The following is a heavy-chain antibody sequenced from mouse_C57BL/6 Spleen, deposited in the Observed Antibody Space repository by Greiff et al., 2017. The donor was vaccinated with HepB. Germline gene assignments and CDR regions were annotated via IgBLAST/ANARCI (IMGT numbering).Heavy chain of an antibody. D-gene: IGHD2-1*01. CDR2: ISDGGSYT. CDR3: ARADGTSWFAY. Sequence: EVKLVESGGGLVKPGGSLKLSCAASGFTFSSYAMSWVRQTPEKRLEWVATISDGGSYTYYPDNVKGRFTISRDNDKNNLYLQMSNLKSEDTAMYYCARADGTSWFAYWGQGTLVTVSA. CDR1: GFTFSSYA. J-gene: IGHJ3*01. V-gene: IGHV5-4*03.